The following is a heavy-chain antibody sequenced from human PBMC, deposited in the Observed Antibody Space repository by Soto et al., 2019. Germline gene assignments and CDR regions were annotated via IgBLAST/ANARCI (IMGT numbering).Heavy chain of an antibody. CDR2: INTDGSER. CDR3: ARDGEGY. CDR1: GFTFSSYW. J-gene: IGHJ4*02. V-gene: IGHV3-74*01. Sequence: EVQLVEPGGGLVQPGGSLRLSCAASGFTFSSYWMHWVRQVPGEGLVWVSRINTDGSERNYADSVKGRFTVSRDNAKNTQYLQMNSLRVEDTAVYYCARDGEGYWGQGTLVTVSS. D-gene: IGHD2-15*01.